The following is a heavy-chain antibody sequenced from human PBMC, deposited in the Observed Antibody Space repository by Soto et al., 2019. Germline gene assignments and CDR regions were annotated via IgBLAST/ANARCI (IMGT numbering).Heavy chain of an antibody. CDR3: AKDSVWDYYFDY. V-gene: IGHV3-30*18. Sequence: QVQLVESGGGVVQPGRSLRLSCAASGFTFSSYGMHWVRQAPGKGLEWVAVISYDGSNKYYADSVKGRFTISRDNSKKTLELQMNSLRSEDTAVYYCAKDSVWDYYFDYWGQGSMVAVSS. D-gene: IGHD3-16*01. CDR2: ISYDGSNK. CDR1: GFTFSSYG. J-gene: IGHJ4*02.